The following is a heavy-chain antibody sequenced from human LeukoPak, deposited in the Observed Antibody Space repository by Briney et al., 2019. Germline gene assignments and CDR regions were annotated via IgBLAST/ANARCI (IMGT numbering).Heavy chain of an antibody. CDR2: INHSGST. V-gene: IGHV4-34*01. D-gene: IGHD3-22*01. CDR1: GGSFSGYY. Sequence: PSETLSLTCAVYGGSFSGYYWSLIRQPPGKGLEWIGEINHSGSTNYNPSLKSRVTIPVDTSKNQFSLKLSSVTAADTAVYYCARILGYDSSGYYTPFYYYYGMDVWGQGTTVTVSS. CDR3: ARILGYDSSGYYTPFYYYYGMDV. J-gene: IGHJ6*02.